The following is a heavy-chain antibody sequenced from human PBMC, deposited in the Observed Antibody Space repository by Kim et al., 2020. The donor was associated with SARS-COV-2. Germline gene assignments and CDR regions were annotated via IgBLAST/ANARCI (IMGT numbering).Heavy chain of an antibody. V-gene: IGHV3-30*18. Sequence: GGSLRLSCAASGFTFSSYGMHWVRQAPGKGLEWVAVISYDGSNKYYADSVKGRFTISRDNSKNTLYLQMNSLRAEDTAVYYCAKETQKYYDFWSGYSYYG. CDR3: AKETQKYYDFWSGYSYYG. J-gene: IGHJ6*01. CDR1: GFTFSSYG. D-gene: IGHD3-3*01. CDR2: ISYDGSNK.